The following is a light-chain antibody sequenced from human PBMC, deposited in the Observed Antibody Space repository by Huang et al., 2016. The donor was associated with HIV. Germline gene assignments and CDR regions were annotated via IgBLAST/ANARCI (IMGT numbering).Light chain of an antibody. V-gene: IGKV1-39*01. J-gene: IGKJ4*01. Sequence: DIQLTQSPSSLSASVGDGITLTCRASENIVYSLSWFRQRPGRAPEALIYAASRVHAGVPSKFRATGSGTNFTLSSDGLGPEDFATYYCQQSRSRPRTYGGGTKVDI. CDR1: ENIVYS. CDR3: QQSRSRPRT. CDR2: AAS.